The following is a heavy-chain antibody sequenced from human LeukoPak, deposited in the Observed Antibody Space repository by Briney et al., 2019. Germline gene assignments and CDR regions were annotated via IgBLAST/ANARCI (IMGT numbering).Heavy chain of an antibody. J-gene: IGHJ4*02. CDR1: GYTFTSYG. Sequence: GASVKVSCKASGYTFTSYGISWVRQAPGQGLEWMGWISGYNGNTNYTQNLQGRVTMTTDTSTSTVYMELRSPRSDDTAVYYCARDPLRFGELLGYFDYWGQGTLVTVPS. D-gene: IGHD3-10*01. CDR2: ISGYNGNT. V-gene: IGHV1-18*01. CDR3: ARDPLRFGELLGYFDY.